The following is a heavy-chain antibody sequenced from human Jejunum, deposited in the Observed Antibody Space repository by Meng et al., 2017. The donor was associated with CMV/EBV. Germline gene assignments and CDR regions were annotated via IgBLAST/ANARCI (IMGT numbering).Heavy chain of an antibody. V-gene: IGHV1-69*10. J-gene: IGHJ4*02. CDR2: LIPVLNKA. CDR3: ARGRGNQPLFDF. Sequence: QVQPVQSGAEVKKPGPSVKVACKTSGGSFSTYTFSWVRQAPGQGLEWMGGLIPVLNKAKSAPRFQDRVTFTADETTTTAYMELSSLTFENTAVYFCARGRGNQPLFDFWGQGTLVTVSS. CDR1: GGSFSTYT. D-gene: IGHD2/OR15-2a*01.